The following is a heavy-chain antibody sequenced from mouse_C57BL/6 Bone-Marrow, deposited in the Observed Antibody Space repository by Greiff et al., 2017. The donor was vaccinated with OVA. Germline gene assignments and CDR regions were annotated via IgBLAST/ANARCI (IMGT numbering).Heavy chain of an antibody. CDR3: ARDITTVVASRDY. J-gene: IGHJ2*01. Sequence: VKLMESGAELARPGASVKLSCKASGYTFTSYGISWVKQRTGQGLEWIREIYPRSGNTYYNEKFKGKATLTADKSSSTAYMELRSLTSEDSAVYFCARDITTVVASRDYWGQGTTLTVSS. CDR1: GYTFTSYG. D-gene: IGHD1-1*01. V-gene: IGHV1-81*01. CDR2: IYPRSGNT.